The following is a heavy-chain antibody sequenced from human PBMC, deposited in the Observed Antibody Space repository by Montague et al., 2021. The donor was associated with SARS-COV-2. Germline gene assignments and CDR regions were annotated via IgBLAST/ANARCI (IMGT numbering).Heavy chain of an antibody. CDR3: ARLPYDNSYGMDV. V-gene: IGHV4-59*01. Sequence: SETLSLTCTVSGGSISTYYWNWIRQFPGKGLEWIGHIDYSGSTNXNPSLQSRVIISVDRSKIQFSLKLNSVTAADTAIYYCARLPYDNSYGMDVWGQGTTVTVSS. J-gene: IGHJ6*02. CDR1: GGSISTYY. D-gene: IGHD3-9*01. CDR2: IDYSGST.